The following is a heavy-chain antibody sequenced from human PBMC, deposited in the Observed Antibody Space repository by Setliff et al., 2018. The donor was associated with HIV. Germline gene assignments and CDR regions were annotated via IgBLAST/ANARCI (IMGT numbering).Heavy chain of an antibody. D-gene: IGHD6-19*01. V-gene: IGHV4-34*01. Sequence: SETLSLTCGVYGGSLSGYYWSWIRQPPGKGLEWVGEINHSGSTNYNPSLKSRVTISVDTSKSQFSLKLSSLTAADTAVYYCARGRTQWPNYNYFDPWGLGTLVTVSS. J-gene: IGHJ5*02. CDR3: ARGRTQWPNYNYFDP. CDR2: INHSGST. CDR1: GGSLSGYY.